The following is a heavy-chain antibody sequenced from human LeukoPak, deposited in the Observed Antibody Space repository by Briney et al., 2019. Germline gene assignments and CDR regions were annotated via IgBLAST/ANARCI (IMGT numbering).Heavy chain of an antibody. D-gene: IGHD2/OR15-2a*01. Sequence: PGGSLRLSCVASGTIFSTHDMHWVRQVAGKGLEWVSTIGTEADTFYPASVRGRFTISRDNAKNSLYLQMNNLRPGDTAMYYCATGVRPPPYNIDSWYYTLWGRGTLVTVSS. CDR1: GTIFSTHD. V-gene: IGHV3-13*01. J-gene: IGHJ2*01. CDR2: IGTEADT. CDR3: ATGVRPPPYNIDSWYYTL.